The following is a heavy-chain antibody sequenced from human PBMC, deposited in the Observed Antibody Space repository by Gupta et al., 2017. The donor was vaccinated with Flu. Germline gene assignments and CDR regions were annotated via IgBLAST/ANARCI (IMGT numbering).Heavy chain of an antibody. D-gene: IGHD3-10*01. J-gene: IGHJ4*02. Sequence: HWVRQAPGKGREWVAVIWYDGSNKYYADSVKGRFTISRDNSKDTLYLQMSSLGADDTAVYFCAREDYGAVIDYWGQGTLVTVSS. CDR2: IWYDGSNK. V-gene: IGHV3-33*01. CDR3: AREDYGAVIDY.